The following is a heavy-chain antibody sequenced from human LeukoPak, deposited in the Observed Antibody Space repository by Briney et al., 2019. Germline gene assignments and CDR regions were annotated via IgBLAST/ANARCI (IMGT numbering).Heavy chain of an antibody. D-gene: IGHD2-2*01. CDR3: GVVPAGDYYYYYMDV. CDR2: IIPIFGTA. V-gene: IGHV1-69*13. Sequence: SVKVSCKASGGIFSSYAISWVRQAPGQGLEWMGGIIPIFGTANYAQKFQGRVTITADESTSTAYMELSSLRSEDTAVYYCGVVPAGDYYYYYMDVWGKGTTVTVSS. CDR1: GGIFSSYA. J-gene: IGHJ6*03.